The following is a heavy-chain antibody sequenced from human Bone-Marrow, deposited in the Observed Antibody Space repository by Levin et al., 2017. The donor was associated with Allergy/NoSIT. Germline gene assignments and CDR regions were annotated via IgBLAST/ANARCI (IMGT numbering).Heavy chain of an antibody. Sequence: GGSLRLSCAASGFTFSSYWMSWVRQAPGKGLEWVANIKQDGSEKYYVDSVKGRFTISRDNAKNSLYLQMNSLRAEDTAVYYCARDGEGYYDSSGYYYAYWGQGTLVTVSS. V-gene: IGHV3-7*01. CDR1: GFTFSSYW. D-gene: IGHD3-22*01. J-gene: IGHJ4*02. CDR2: IKQDGSEK. CDR3: ARDGEGYYDSSGYYYAY.